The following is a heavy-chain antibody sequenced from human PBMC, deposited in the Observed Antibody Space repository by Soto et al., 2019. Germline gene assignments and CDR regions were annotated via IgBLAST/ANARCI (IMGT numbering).Heavy chain of an antibody. D-gene: IGHD3-22*01. CDR2: IIPIFGTA. CDR3: ARLHMRITMIVAGYGCFDP. CDR1: EGTFSSYA. V-gene: IGHV1-69*13. Sequence: ASVKVSCKASEGTFSSYAISWVRQAPGQGLEWMGGIIPIFGTANYAQKFQGRVTITADESTSTAYMELSSLRSEDTAVYYCARLHMRITMIVAGYGCFDPWGQGTLVTVSS. J-gene: IGHJ5*02.